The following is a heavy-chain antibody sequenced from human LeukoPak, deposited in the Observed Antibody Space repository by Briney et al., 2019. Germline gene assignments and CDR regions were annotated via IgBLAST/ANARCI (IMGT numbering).Heavy chain of an antibody. D-gene: IGHD2-2*01. CDR1: GFTFSSYW. CDR3: ARGRRVPAAMGNWFDP. Sequence: GGSLRLSCTASGFTFSSYWMSWVRQAPGEGLEWVANINQDASEKYYVDSVKGRFTISRDNAKNSLYLQMNRLRAEDTAVYYCARGRRVPAAMGNWFDPWGQGTLVTVSS. V-gene: IGHV3-7*01. J-gene: IGHJ5*02. CDR2: INQDASEK.